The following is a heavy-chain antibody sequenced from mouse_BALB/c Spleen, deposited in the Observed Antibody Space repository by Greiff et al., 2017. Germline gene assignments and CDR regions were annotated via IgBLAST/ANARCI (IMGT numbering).Heavy chain of an antibody. CDR1: GFTFSSYT. J-gene: IGHJ2*01. V-gene: IGHV5-12-2*01. D-gene: IGHD1-1*01. Sequence: EVKLVESGGGLVQPGGSLKLSCAASGFTFSSYTMSWVRQTPEKRLEWVAYISNGGGSTYYPDTVKGRFTISRDNAKNTLYLQMSSLKSEDTAMYYCARGGFITTVVGIDYWGQGTTLTVSS. CDR2: ISNGGGST. CDR3: ARGGFITTVVGIDY.